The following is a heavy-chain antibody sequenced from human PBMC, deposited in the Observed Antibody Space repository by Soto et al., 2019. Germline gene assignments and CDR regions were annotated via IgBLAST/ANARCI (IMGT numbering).Heavy chain of an antibody. V-gene: IGHV1-46*03. D-gene: IGHD2-15*01. CDR3: ARGYCSGGSCLERNGPYYFDY. CDR1: GYTFTSYY. Sequence: VSVKLSCKASGYTFTSYYMHWVRQAPRQGLEWMGIINPSGGGTSYAQKFQGRVTMTRDTSTSTVYMELSSLRSEDTAVYYCARGYCSGGSCLERNGPYYFDYWGQGTLLTVSS. J-gene: IGHJ4*02. CDR2: INPSGGGT.